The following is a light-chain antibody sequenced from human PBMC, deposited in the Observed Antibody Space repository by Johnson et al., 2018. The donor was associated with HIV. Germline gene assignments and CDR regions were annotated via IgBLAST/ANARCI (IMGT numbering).Light chain of an antibody. Sequence: QSVLTQPPSVSAAPGQKVTISCSGNRSNIGDNFVSWYQHLPGTAPKLLVYDNSKRPSGIPDRFSATKSGTSATMGITGIQTGDEADYFCGTWDLSLNAYVFGPGTKVTVL. V-gene: IGLV1-51*01. J-gene: IGLJ1*01. CDR1: RSNIGDNF. CDR2: DNS. CDR3: GTWDLSLNAYV.